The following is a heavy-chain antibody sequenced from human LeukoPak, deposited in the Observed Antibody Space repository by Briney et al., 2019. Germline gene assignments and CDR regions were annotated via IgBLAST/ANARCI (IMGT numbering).Heavy chain of an antibody. J-gene: IGHJ4*02. D-gene: IGHD3-10*01. CDR3: ARGITMVRGASPGY. CDR1: GYTFTGYY. V-gene: IGHV1-2*02. CDR2: INPNSGGT. Sequence: GASAKVSCKASGYTFTGYYMHWVRQAPGQGLEWMGWINPNSGGTNYAQKFQGRVTMTRDTSISTAYMELSRLRSDDTAVYYCARGITMVRGASPGYWGQGTLVTVSS.